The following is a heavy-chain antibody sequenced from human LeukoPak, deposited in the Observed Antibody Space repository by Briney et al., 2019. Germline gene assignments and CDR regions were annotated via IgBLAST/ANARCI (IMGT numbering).Heavy chain of an antibody. V-gene: IGHV3-21*01. Sequence: GGSLRLSCAASGFTFSSYSMNWVRQAPGKGLEWVSSISSSSSYIYYADSVKGRFTISRDKAKNSLNLQMNSLRAEDTAVYYCARPILGYYYGSGSYYLWGQGTLVTVSS. CDR2: ISSSSSYI. D-gene: IGHD3-10*01. J-gene: IGHJ4*02. CDR1: GFTFSSYS. CDR3: ARPILGYYYGSGSYYL.